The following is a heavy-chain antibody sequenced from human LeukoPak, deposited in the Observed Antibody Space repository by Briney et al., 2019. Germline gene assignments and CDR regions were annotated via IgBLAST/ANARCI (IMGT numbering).Heavy chain of an antibody. CDR2: ISGSGGNT. Sequence: GGSLRLSCAASGFTFSSYAMNWVRQAPGEGLEWVSAISGSGGNTYYADSVKGRFTISRDNSKNTLYLQMNSLRAEDTAVHYCAKGDYDYVWGTPNYWGQGTLVTVSS. V-gene: IGHV3-23*01. CDR3: AKGDYDYVWGTPNY. D-gene: IGHD3-16*01. J-gene: IGHJ4*02. CDR1: GFTFSSYA.